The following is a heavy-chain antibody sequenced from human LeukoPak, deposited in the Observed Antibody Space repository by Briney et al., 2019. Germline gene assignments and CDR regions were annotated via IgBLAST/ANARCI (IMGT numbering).Heavy chain of an antibody. CDR2: VKSKSNGGPT. J-gene: IGHJ4*02. D-gene: IGHD2-8*01. Sequence: GGSLRLSCAASGFTFSNAWMSWVRQAPGKGLEWVGRVKSKSNGGPTGYAAPVKGRFTISRDDSKNTYLQMNSLKSEDTAVYCCTAGVGHSDFDYWGEGTLVTVSS. CDR1: GFTFSNAW. CDR3: TAGVGHSDFDY. V-gene: IGHV3-15*01.